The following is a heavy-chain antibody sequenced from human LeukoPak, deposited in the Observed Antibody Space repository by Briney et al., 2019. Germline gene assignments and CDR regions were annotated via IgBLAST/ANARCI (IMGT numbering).Heavy chain of an antibody. Sequence: SETLSLTCTVSGGSISSYYWSWIRQPAGKGLQWIGRIYTSGSTNYNPSLKSRVTISVDTSKNQFSLKLSSVSAADTAVYYCARTTEGGYTYDYFYYYYMDVWGKGTTVTISS. D-gene: IGHD5-18*01. V-gene: IGHV4-4*07. CDR2: IYTSGST. CDR3: ARTTEGGYTYDYFYYYYMDV. CDR1: GGSISSYY. J-gene: IGHJ6*03.